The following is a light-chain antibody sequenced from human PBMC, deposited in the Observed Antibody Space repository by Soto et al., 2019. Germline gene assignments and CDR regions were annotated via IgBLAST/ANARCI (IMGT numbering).Light chain of an antibody. CDR1: SGHSSYA. CDR3: QTWGTGSVV. J-gene: IGLJ2*01. Sequence: QPVLTQSPSASASLGASVKLSCTLGSGHSSYAIAWHQQQPEKGPRYLMKLNSDGSHSKGDGIPDRFSGSSSGAERYLTISSLQSEDEADYYCQTWGTGSVVFGAGTKLTVL. CDR2: LNSDGSH. V-gene: IGLV4-69*01.